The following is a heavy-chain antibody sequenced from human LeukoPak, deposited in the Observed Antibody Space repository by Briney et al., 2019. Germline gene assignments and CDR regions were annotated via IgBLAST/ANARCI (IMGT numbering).Heavy chain of an antibody. Sequence: SETLSLTCAVYGGSFSGYYWSRIRQPPGKGLEWIGEINHSGSTNYNPSLKSRVTISVDTSKNQFSLKLSSVTAADTAVYYCARGGVTIFGVVTRGWFDPWGQGTLVTVSS. V-gene: IGHV4-34*01. CDR3: ARGGVTIFGVVTRGWFDP. CDR2: INHSGST. J-gene: IGHJ5*02. CDR1: GGSFSGYY. D-gene: IGHD3-3*01.